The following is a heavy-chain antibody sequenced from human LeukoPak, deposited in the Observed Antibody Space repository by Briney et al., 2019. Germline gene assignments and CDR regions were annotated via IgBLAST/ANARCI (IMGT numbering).Heavy chain of an antibody. CDR2: INWNGSRP. Sequence: GGTLRLSCAASGFTFDDYGMSWVRQAPGKGVEWVSGINWNGSRPGYADSLKGRFTISRDNANNSLYLQMNSLRAEDTALYYCARDKGNGGNFYYYYYYMDVWGKGTTVTVSS. D-gene: IGHD4-23*01. J-gene: IGHJ6*03. V-gene: IGHV3-20*04. CDR1: GFTFDDYG. CDR3: ARDKGNGGNFYYYYYYMDV.